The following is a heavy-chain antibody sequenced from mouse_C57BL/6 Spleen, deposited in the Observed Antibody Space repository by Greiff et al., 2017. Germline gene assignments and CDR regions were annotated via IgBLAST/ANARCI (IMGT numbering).Heavy chain of an antibody. CDR1: GFTFTDYY. CDR2: IRNKANGYTT. J-gene: IGHJ2*01. Sequence: EVKVEESGGGLVQPGGSLSLSCAASGFTFTDYYMSWVRQPPGKALEWLGFIRNKANGYTTEYSASVKGRFTISRDNSQSILYLQMNALRAEDSATYYCARYKTGFDDWGQGTTLTVSS. D-gene: IGHD4-1*01. V-gene: IGHV7-3*01. CDR3: ARYKTGFDD.